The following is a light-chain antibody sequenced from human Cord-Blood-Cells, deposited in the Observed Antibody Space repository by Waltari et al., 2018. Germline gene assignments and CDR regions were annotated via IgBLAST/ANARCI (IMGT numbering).Light chain of an antibody. Sequence: DIQMTQSPSSLSASVGDRVTITCRASQSISSYLNWYQQKPGKAPKLLIYAASSVQSGVASRFSGSGSGTDFTLTISRLQPEDVATYYCQQSYSTPLTVGGGTKVEIK. J-gene: IGKJ4*01. CDR3: QQSYSTPLT. V-gene: IGKV1-39*01. CDR2: AAS. CDR1: QSISSY.